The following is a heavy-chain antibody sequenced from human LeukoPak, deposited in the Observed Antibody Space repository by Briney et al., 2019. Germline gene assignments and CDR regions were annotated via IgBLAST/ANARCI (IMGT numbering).Heavy chain of an antibody. J-gene: IGHJ4*02. CDR3: AKEGDIMVRGVIIPALFDY. CDR2: ISGSGGST. CDR1: GFTLSRYA. Sequence: GGSLRLSCAASGFTLSRYAMSWVPQAPGKGLEWVSAISGSGGSTYYADSVKGRLTISRDNSKIPLYLQMSILRADVAAVYYCAKEGDIMVRGVIIPALFDYWGQGTLVTVSS. V-gene: IGHV3-23*01. D-gene: IGHD3-10*01.